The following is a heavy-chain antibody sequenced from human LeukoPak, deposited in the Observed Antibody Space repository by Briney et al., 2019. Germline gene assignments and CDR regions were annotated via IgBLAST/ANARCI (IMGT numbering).Heavy chain of an antibody. D-gene: IGHD3-10*01. Sequence: GGSLRLSCAASGFTFTTYWVGWVRQAPGKGLEWVANIKQDGSEQYYVDSVKGRFTISRDNAKNSLSLQMNGLRAEDTAVYYCARPLMYYYGSETYFWFDPWGQGTLVTVSS. CDR2: IKQDGSEQ. V-gene: IGHV3-7*01. J-gene: IGHJ5*02. CDR3: ARPLMYYYGSETYFWFDP. CDR1: GFTFTTYW.